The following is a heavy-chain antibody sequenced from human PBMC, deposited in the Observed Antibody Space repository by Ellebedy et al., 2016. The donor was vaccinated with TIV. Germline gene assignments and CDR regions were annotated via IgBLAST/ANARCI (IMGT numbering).Heavy chain of an antibody. Sequence: AASVKVSCKASGYTFTSYGISWVRQAPGQGLEWMGWISAYNGNTNYAQKLQGRVTMTTDTSTSTAYMELSSLRSEDTAVYYCARDSPLWFGDYYGMDVWGQGTTVTVSS. J-gene: IGHJ6*02. CDR3: ARDSPLWFGDYYGMDV. CDR1: GYTFTSYG. D-gene: IGHD3-10*01. CDR2: ISAYNGNT. V-gene: IGHV1-18*01.